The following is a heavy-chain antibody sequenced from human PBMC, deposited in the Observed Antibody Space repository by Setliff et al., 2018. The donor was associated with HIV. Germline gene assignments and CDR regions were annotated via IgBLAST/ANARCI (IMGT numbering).Heavy chain of an antibody. CDR1: AFIFTTYG. Sequence: GGSLRLSCEASAFIFTTYGMHWVRQAPGKGLEWIAFIRYDGNDKYYADSVKARFTVSRDNDKNSLYLQMNNMRAEDTAVYYCAMDTSLAYWGQGTMVTVSS. CDR3: AMDTSLAY. J-gene: IGHJ3*01. D-gene: IGHD5-18*01. CDR2: IRYDGNDK. V-gene: IGHV3-30*02.